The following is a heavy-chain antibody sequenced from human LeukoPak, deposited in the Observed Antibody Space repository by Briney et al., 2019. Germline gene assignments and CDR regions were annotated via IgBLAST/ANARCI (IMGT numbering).Heavy chain of an antibody. CDR1: GYTLTSYA. J-gene: IGHJ4*02. V-gene: IGHV7-4-1*02. Sequence: ASVKVSCKASGYTLTSYAMNWVRQVPGQGLEWMGWINTNTGSPTYAQAFTGRFVFSLDTSVSTAYLQISSLKTEDTAVYYCACYDCGDYWGQGTLVTVSS. CDR3: ACYDCGDY. D-gene: IGHD2-2*01. CDR2: INTNTGSP.